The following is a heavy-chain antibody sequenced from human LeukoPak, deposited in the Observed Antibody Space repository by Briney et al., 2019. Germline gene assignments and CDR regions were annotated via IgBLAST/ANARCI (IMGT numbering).Heavy chain of an antibody. Sequence: ASVKVSCKASGYTFTSYGISWVRQAPGQGLEWMGWISAYNGNTNYAQKLQGRVTMTTDTSTSTAYMELRSLRSDDTAVYYCARDTYYYDSSGLPRHAFDIWGQGTMVTVSS. V-gene: IGHV1-18*01. CDR2: ISAYNGNT. CDR1: GYTFTSYG. CDR3: ARDTYYYDSSGLPRHAFDI. D-gene: IGHD3-22*01. J-gene: IGHJ3*02.